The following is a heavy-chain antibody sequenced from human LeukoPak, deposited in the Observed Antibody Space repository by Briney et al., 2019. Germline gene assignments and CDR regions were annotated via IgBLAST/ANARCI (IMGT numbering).Heavy chain of an antibody. J-gene: IGHJ4*02. V-gene: IGHV3-73*01. CDR2: IRSKANSYAT. CDR1: GFTFSGSA. D-gene: IGHD1-26*01. CDR3: TRSGMGATKPFDY. Sequence: PGGSLRLSCAASGFTFSGSAMHWVRQASGKRLEWVGRIRSKANSYATAYAASVKGRFTISRDDSKNTAYLQMNSLKTEDTAVYYCTRSGMGATKPFDYWGQGTLVTVSS.